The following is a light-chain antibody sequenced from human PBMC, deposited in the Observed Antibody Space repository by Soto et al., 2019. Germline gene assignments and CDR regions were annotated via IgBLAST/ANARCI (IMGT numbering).Light chain of an antibody. V-gene: IGKV4-1*01. J-gene: IGKJ1*01. CDR2: WAS. CDR3: HQYASSPWT. Sequence: DIVMTQSPDSLALSLGERATINSKSSQSVLYSPNNKNYLAWYQQKPGQPPKLLLYWASMRESGVPDRFSGSASGTDFTLTISSLQAEDVAVYYCHQYASSPWTFGPGTKVEIK. CDR1: QSVLYSPNNKNY.